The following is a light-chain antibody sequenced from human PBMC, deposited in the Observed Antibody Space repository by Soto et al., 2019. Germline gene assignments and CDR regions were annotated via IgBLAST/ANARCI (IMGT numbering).Light chain of an antibody. J-gene: IGLJ1*01. CDR2: DVS. CDR1: SSDVGGYNY. CDR3: SSYTSSSLHV. V-gene: IGLV2-14*03. Sequence: QPVSVSGSPGQSITISCTGTSSDVGGYNYVSWYQQHPGKAPKLMIYDVSNRPSGVSNRFSGSKSGNTASLTISGLQAEDEADYYCSSYTSSSLHVFGTGTKLTVL.